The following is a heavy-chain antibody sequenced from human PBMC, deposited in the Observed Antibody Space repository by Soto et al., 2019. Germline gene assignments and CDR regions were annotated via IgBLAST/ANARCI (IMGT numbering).Heavy chain of an antibody. J-gene: IGHJ5*02. CDR1: GGSISSYY. V-gene: IGHV4-59*01. CDR2: IYYSGST. D-gene: IGHD3-9*01. Sequence: SETLSLTCTVSGGSISSYYWSWIRQPPGKGLEWIGYIYYSGSTNYNPSLKSRVTISVDTSKNQFSLKLSSVTAADTAVYYCARETEYYDILTGLYNWFDPWGQGTLVTVSS. CDR3: ARETEYYDILTGLYNWFDP.